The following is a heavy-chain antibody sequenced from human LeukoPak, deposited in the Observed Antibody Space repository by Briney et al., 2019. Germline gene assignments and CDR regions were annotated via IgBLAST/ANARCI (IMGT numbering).Heavy chain of an antibody. CDR3: ARDPGSMVRGVVFDY. J-gene: IGHJ4*02. CDR2: INHSGST. CDR1: GGSFSGYY. V-gene: IGHV4-34*01. D-gene: IGHD3-10*01. Sequence: PSETLSLTCAVYGGSFSGYYWSWIRQPPGKGLEWIGEINHSGSTNYNPSLKSRVTISVDTSKNQFSLKLSSVTAADTAVYYCARDPGSMVRGVVFDYWGQGTLVTVSS.